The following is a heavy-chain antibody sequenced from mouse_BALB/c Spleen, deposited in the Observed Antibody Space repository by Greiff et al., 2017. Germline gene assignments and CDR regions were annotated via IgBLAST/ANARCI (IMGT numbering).Heavy chain of an antibody. CDR3: ASGSNWFAY. D-gene: IGHD1-1*01. Sequence: VKLMESGAELVRPGSSVKISCKGSGYTFTDYAMHWVKQSHAKSLEWIGVISTYYGNTNYNQKFKGKATMTVDKSSSTAYMELARLTSEDSAIYYCASGSNWFAYWGQGTLVTVSA. V-gene: IGHV1S137*01. J-gene: IGHJ3*01. CDR1: GYTFTDYA. CDR2: ISTYYGNT.